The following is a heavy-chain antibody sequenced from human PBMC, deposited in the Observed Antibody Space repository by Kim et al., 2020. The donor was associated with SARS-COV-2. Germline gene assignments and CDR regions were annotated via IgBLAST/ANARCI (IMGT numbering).Heavy chain of an antibody. CDR3: ARGITMVRGVDY. J-gene: IGHJ4*02. D-gene: IGHD3-10*01. V-gene: IGHV4-39*01. Sequence: YYNPSLKSRVTISVDTSKNQFSLKLSSVTAADTAVYYCARGITMVRGVDYWGQGTLVTVSS.